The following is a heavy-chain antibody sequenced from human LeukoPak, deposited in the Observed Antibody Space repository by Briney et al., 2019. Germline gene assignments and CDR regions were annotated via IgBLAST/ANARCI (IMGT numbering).Heavy chain of an antibody. CDR2: ISSSGSTI. V-gene: IGHV3-48*03. J-gene: IGHJ6*04. Sequence: HPGGSLRLSCVASGFTFSSSEMNWVRQAPGKGLEWVSYISSSGSTIYYADSVKGRFTISRDNAKNSLYLQMNSLRAEDTAVYYCAELGITMIGGVWGKGTTVTISS. CDR1: GFTFSSSE. CDR3: AELGITMIGGV. D-gene: IGHD3-10*02.